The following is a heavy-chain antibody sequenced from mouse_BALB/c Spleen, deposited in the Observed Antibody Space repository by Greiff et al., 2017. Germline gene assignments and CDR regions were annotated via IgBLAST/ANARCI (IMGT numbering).Heavy chain of an antibody. V-gene: IGHV2-9*02. CDR3: ARDAKPLAWFAY. CDR1: GFSLTSYG. Sequence: QVQLKESGPGLVAPSQSLSITCTVSGFSLTSYGVHWVRQPPGKGLEWLGVIWAGGSTNYNSALMSRLSISKDNSKSQVFLKMNSLQTDDTAMYYCARDAKPLAWFAYWGQGTLVTVSA. D-gene: IGHD1-3*01. CDR2: IWAGGST. J-gene: IGHJ3*01.